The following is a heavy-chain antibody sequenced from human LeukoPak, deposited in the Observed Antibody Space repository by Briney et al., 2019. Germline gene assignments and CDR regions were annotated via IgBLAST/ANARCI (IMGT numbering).Heavy chain of an antibody. J-gene: IGHJ4*02. CDR1: GGSFSGYY. V-gene: IGHV4-34*01. CDR3: AGGRTIFGVVTQSPFDY. Sequence: SETLSLTCAVYGGSFSGYYWSWIRQPPGKGLEWIGEINHSGSTNYNPSLKSRVTISVDTSKNQFSLKLSSVTAADTAVYYCAGGRTIFGVVTQSPFDYWGQGTLVTVSS. CDR2: INHSGST. D-gene: IGHD3-3*01.